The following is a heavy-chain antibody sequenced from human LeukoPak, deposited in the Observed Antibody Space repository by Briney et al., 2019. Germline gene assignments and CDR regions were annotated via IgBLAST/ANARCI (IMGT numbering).Heavy chain of an antibody. J-gene: IGHJ6*02. CDR3: ARDSEYGMDV. V-gene: IGHV4-4*03. CDR1: GGSISSNNW. Sequence: PGTLSLTCAVSGGSISSNNWWGWVRQPPGKGLEWIGYIYYSGSTNYNPSLKSRVTISVDTSKNQFSLKLSSVTAADTAVYYCARDSEYGMDVWGQGTTVTVSS. D-gene: IGHD3-10*01. CDR2: IYYSGST.